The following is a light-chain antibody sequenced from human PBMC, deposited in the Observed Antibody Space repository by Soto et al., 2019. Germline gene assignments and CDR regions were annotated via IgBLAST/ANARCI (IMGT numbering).Light chain of an antibody. CDR2: GAS. Sequence: EIVLTQSPGTLSLSPGERATLSCRASQSVSSNSLAWYQQRPGQAPRLLIYGASSRATGIPDRFSGSESGTDFTLTNSRLEPEDFAVYYCQQYGSSPRTFGQGTKVEIK. CDR3: QQYGSSPRT. J-gene: IGKJ1*01. CDR1: QSVSSNS. V-gene: IGKV3-20*01.